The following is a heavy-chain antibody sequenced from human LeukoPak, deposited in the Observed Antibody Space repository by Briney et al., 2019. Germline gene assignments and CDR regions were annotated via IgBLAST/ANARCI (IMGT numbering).Heavy chain of an antibody. Sequence: GSLRLSCAASGFSISDYYMSWVRQAPGKGLEWIAYISSGAGSTIKYADSVKGRFTISRDNAQNSVFLQMNSLRAEDTAVYFCARARAAYFALFQHWGQGSLVIVSS. V-gene: IGHV3-11*01. CDR3: ARARAAYFALFQH. J-gene: IGHJ1*01. CDR1: GFSISDYY. D-gene: IGHD3-9*01. CDR2: ISSGAGSTI.